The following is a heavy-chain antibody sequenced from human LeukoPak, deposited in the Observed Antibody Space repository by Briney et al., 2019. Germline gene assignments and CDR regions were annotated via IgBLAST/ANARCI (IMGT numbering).Heavy chain of an antibody. V-gene: IGHV3-7*03. CDR2: IYKDGSEK. J-gene: IGHJ6*03. CDR1: GFTFSSYW. CDR3: ARGWGRQCCGLGD. Sequence: GGSLRLSCTASGFTFSSYWMPWVRQAPGKGLEWVAHIYKDGSEKYYVDSVRGRFTISRDNAENSLYLQMDRLRAEGTAVYFCARGWGRQCCGLGDWGKRTTVTVS. D-gene: IGHD6-19*01.